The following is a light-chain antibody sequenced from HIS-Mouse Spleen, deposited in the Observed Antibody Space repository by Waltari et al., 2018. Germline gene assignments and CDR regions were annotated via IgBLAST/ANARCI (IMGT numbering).Light chain of an antibody. CDR1: SRAVACYHY. CDR3: SSYAGSNNVV. J-gene: IGLJ2*01. CDR2: EVS. V-gene: IGLV2-8*01. Sequence: SDLTQPPSASGSPGQSVTISCTRTSRAVACYHYVSWYQQHPGKAPKLMIYEVSKRPSGVPERFSGSKSGNTASLTVSGLQAEDEADYYCSSYAGSNNVVFGGGTKLTVL.